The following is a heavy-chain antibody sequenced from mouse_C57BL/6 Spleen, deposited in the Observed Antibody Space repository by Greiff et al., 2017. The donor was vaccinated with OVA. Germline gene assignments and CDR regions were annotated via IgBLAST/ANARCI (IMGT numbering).Heavy chain of an antibody. J-gene: IGHJ1*03. Sequence: QVQLKQSGAELVRPGASVTLSCKASGYTFTDYEMHWVKQTPVHGLEWIGAIDPETGGTAYNQKFKGKAILTADKSSSTAYMELRSLTSEDSAVYYCTRSYEEMRYFDVWGTGTTVTVSS. CDR2: IDPETGGT. CDR3: TRSYEEMRYFDV. CDR1: GYTFTDYE. D-gene: IGHD2-3*01. V-gene: IGHV1-15*01.